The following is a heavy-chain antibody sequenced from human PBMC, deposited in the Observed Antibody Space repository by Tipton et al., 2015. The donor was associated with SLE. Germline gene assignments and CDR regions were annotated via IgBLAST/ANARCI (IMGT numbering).Heavy chain of an antibody. Sequence: TLSLTCTVSGGSISSGGYYWSWIRQHPGKGLEWIGYIYYSGSTYYNPSLKSRVTISVDTSKNQFSLKLNSVTAADTAVYYCARGGDSSGHGDYWGQGTLVTVSS. CDR1: GGSISSGGYY. CDR3: ARGGDSSGHGDY. D-gene: IGHD3-22*01. J-gene: IGHJ4*02. V-gene: IGHV4-31*03. CDR2: IYYSGST.